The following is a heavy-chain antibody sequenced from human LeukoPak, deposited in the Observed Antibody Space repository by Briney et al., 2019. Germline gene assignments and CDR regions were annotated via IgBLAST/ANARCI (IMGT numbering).Heavy chain of an antibody. D-gene: IGHD3-10*01. CDR1: GFTFSSYA. CDR3: ASHYYGSGSPLYYFDY. V-gene: IGHV3-30*14. J-gene: IGHJ4*02. Sequence: GRSLRLSCAASGFTFSSYAMHWVRQAPGKGLEWVAVISYDGSNKYYADSVKGRFTISRDNSKNTLYLQMNSLRAEDTAVYYCASHYYGSGSPLYYFDYWGQGTLVTVSS. CDR2: ISYDGSNK.